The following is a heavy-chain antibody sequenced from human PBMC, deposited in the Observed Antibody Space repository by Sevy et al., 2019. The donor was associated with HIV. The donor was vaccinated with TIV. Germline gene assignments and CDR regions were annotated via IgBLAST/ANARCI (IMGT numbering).Heavy chain of an antibody. CDR3: TRLGGLTDYGMDV. D-gene: IGHD1-26*01. J-gene: IGHJ6*02. CDR2: IYYNVRI. Sequence: SETLSLTCTVSGGSVTSDTYYWTWLRQPPGKGLEFIGYIYYNVRINYNPSLKSRVTISVDTYKNQFSLKLTSVTAADTAEYYCTRLGGLTDYGMDVWGQGTTVTVSS. V-gene: IGHV4-61*01. CDR1: GGSVTSDTYY.